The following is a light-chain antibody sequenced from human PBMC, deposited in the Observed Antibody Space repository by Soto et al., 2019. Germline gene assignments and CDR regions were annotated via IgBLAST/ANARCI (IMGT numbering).Light chain of an antibody. J-gene: IGLJ2*01. V-gene: IGLV2-14*01. CDR3: SSYTSSSTLV. Sequence: QSALTQPASVSGSPGQSITISCTGTSSDVGGYNYVSWYQQHPGKAPKLMIYEVSNRPSGVSNRFSVSKSGNTASLTISGLQAEDEADYYCSSYTSSSTLVFGGGTKVTV. CDR1: SSDVGGYNY. CDR2: EVS.